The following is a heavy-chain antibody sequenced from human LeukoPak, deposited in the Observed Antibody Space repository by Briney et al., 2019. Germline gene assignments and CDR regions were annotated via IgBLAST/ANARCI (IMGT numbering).Heavy chain of an antibody. J-gene: IGHJ4*02. V-gene: IGHV3-21*01. Sequence: GGSQRLSCAASGLTFSSYSMNWVRQAPGKGLEWVSSISSSSSYIYYADSVKGRFTISRDNAKNSLYLQMSFLRAEDTAVYYCARRDAYTLDYWGQGTLVTVSS. CDR3: ARRDAYTLDY. CDR2: ISSSSSYI. CDR1: GLTFSSYS. D-gene: IGHD5-24*01.